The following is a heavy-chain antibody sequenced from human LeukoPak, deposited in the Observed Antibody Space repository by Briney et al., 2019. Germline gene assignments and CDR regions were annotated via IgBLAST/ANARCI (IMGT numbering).Heavy chain of an antibody. CDR2: IYTSGST. Sequence: SETLSLTCTVSGGSISSYYWSWIRQPAGKGLEWIGRIYTSGSTNYNPSLKSRVTMSVDTSKNQFSLKLSSVTAADTAVYYCARLDCSSTSCYSYYYYGMDVWGQGTTVTVSS. CDR1: GGSISSYY. J-gene: IGHJ6*02. CDR3: ARLDCSSTSCYSYYYYGMDV. V-gene: IGHV4-4*07. D-gene: IGHD2-2*01.